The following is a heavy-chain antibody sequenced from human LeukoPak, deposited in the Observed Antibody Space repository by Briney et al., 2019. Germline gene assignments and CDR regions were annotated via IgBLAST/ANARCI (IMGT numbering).Heavy chain of an antibody. Sequence: GGSLRLSCAASGLTFSNYGMHWVRQAPGKGLEWVAVVWYDGSKQYYADSVKGRFTISRDNSENTLYLQMNSLTAEDTAVYYCARFLGSDSSGYFDYWGQGTLLTVSS. CDR2: VWYDGSKQ. D-gene: IGHD3-22*01. V-gene: IGHV3-33*01. CDR3: ARFLGSDSSGYFDY. CDR1: GLTFSNYG. J-gene: IGHJ4*02.